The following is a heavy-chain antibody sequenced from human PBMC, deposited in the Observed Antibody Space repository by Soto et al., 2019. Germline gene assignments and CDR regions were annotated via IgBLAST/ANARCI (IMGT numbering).Heavy chain of an antibody. CDR2: ICNSGTT. V-gene: IGHV4-59*12. D-gene: IGHD3-3*01. J-gene: IGHJ5*02. Sequence: SETLSLTCTVSGGSIRSYCWTWIRQPPGEGLEWIGYICNSGTTNYNSSLKSRVTISVDTYKNQFSLKLSSVTAADTALYYCARRNIRFLEWKKKDWFDPWGQGTLVTVSS. CDR1: GGSIRSYC. CDR3: ARRNIRFLEWKKKDWFDP.